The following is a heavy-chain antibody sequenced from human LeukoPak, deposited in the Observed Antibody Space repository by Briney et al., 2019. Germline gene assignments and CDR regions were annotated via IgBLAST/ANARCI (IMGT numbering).Heavy chain of an antibody. CDR3: ARERSIVATFGY. V-gene: IGHV3-33*01. CDR1: GFTFSSYG. CDR2: IWYDGSNK. J-gene: IGHJ4*02. Sequence: GGSLRLSCAASGFTFSSYGMHWVRQAPGKGLEWVAVIWYDGSNKYYADSVKGRFTISRDNSKNTLYLQMNSLRAEDTAVYYCARERSIVATFGYWGQGTLVTVSS. D-gene: IGHD5-12*01.